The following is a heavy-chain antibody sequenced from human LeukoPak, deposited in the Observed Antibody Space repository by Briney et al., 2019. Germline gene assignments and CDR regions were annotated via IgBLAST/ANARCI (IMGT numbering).Heavy chain of an antibody. Sequence: GGSLRLSCAASGFTFSGYSMSWVRQAPGKGLEWVANIKQDGSEKYYVESVKGRFTISRDNAKNSLYLQMNSLRAEDTAVYYCARRSYDSTGYLDYWGQGTLVTVSS. V-gene: IGHV3-7*02. CDR3: ARRSYDSTGYLDY. J-gene: IGHJ4*02. CDR1: GFTFSGYS. D-gene: IGHD3-22*01. CDR2: IKQDGSEK.